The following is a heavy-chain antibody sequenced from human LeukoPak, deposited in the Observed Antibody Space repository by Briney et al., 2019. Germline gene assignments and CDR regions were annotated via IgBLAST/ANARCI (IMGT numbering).Heavy chain of an antibody. Sequence: SETLSLTCIVSGGSISSSSYYWSWIRQPPGKGLEWIGEINHSGSTNYNPSLKSRVTISVDTSKNQFSLKLSSVTAADTAVYYCARGPNERYYGMDVWGQGTTVTVSS. CDR3: ARGPNERYYGMDV. CDR1: GGSISSSSYY. V-gene: IGHV4-39*07. J-gene: IGHJ6*02. CDR2: INHSGST.